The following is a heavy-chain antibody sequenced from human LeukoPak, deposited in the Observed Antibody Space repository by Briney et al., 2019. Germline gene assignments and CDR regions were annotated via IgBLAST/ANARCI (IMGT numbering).Heavy chain of an antibody. CDR2: IYYSGIT. V-gene: IGHV4-39*01. J-gene: IGHJ6*03. CDR1: GGSMSTMSYY. CDR3: VRHKRDEFWNGYYYYYMDV. D-gene: IGHD1-1*01. Sequence: SETLSLTCSVSGGSMSTMSYYWGWIRQAPGKGLEWIGSIYYSGITYHNPSLKSRVTISVDTSKKQFSLELTSVTAADTAVYYCVRHKRDEFWNGYYYYYMDVWGKGTTVTVPS.